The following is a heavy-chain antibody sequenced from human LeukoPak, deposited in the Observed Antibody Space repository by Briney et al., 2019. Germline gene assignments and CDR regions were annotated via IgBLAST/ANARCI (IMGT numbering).Heavy chain of an antibody. Sequence: GRSLRLSCAASGFTFSSYGMHWVRQAPGKGLEWVADISYDGNNKYYADSVKGRFTISRDNAKNSLYLQMNSLRAEDTAVYYCASERNAFDIWGQGTMVTVSS. V-gene: IGHV3-30*03. CDR1: GFTFSSYG. J-gene: IGHJ3*02. CDR3: ASERNAFDI. CDR2: ISYDGNNK.